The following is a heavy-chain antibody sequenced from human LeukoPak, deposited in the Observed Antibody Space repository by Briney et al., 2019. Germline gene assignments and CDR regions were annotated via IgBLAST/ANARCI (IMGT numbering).Heavy chain of an antibody. D-gene: IGHD3-10*01. CDR2: IYHSGST. CDR1: GGSISSGGYS. Sequence: SETLSLTCAVSGGSISSGGYSWSWIRPPPGKGLEWIGYIYHSGSTYYNPSLKSRVTISVDRSKNQFSLKLSSVTAADTAVYYCARATMVRGGEHLIDYWGQGTLVTVSS. J-gene: IGHJ4*02. CDR3: ARATMVRGGEHLIDY. V-gene: IGHV4-30-2*01.